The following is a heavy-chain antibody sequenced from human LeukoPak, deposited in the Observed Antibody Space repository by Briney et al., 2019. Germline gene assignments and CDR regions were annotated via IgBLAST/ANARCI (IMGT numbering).Heavy chain of an antibody. J-gene: IGHJ4*02. V-gene: IGHV3-74*01. Sequence: AGGSLRLSCAASGFTFSSYWMHWVRQAPGKGPVWVSHINSDGTGTRNADSVKGRFTISRDNAKNSLYLQMNSLRAEDTAVYYCARGGGDGLDYWGQGTLVTVSS. CDR2: INSDGTGT. D-gene: IGHD2-21*02. CDR1: GFTFSSYW. CDR3: ARGGGDGLDY.